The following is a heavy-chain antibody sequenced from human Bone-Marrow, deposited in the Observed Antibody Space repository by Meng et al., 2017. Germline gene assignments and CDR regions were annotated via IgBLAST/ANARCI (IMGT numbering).Heavy chain of an antibody. CDR3: ARAAYYYDSSGYYDH. J-gene: IGHJ5*02. CDR2: ISSSGSTI. V-gene: IGHV3-11*04. D-gene: IGHD3-22*01. Sequence: GESLKISCAASGFTFSDYYMSWIRQAPGKGLEWVSYISSSGSTIYYADSVKGRFTISRDNSKNTLYLQMNSLRAEDTAVYYCARAAYYYDSSGYYDHWGQGTLVTVSS. CDR1: GFTFSDYY.